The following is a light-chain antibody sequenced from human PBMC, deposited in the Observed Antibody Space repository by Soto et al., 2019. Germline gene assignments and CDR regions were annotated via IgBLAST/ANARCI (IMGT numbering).Light chain of an antibody. CDR1: QSISTY. CDR3: QQSYNTPYT. V-gene: IGKV1-39*01. Sequence: DIPMTQSPSSLSASVGDRVTITCRAGQSISTYLNWYQQKPGKAPKLLIYAASTLQSGVPSGFSGSGSGTDFTLTISSLQPEDFATYYCQQSYNTPYTFGQGTKLEIK. J-gene: IGKJ2*01. CDR2: AAS.